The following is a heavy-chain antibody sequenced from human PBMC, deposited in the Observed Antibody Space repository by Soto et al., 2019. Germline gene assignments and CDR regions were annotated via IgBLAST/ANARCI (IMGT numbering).Heavy chain of an antibody. D-gene: IGHD3-9*01. V-gene: IGHV4-34*01. Sequence: QVQLQQWGAGLLKPSETLSLTCAVYGGSFSGYYWSWIRQPPGKGLEWIGEINHSGSTNYNPSLKSRVNIPVDTSKNQFSLKLSSVTAADTAVYYCAREGDILTGYFSEGHWGQGTLVTVSS. CDR3: AREGDILTGYFSEGH. CDR1: GGSFSGYY. CDR2: INHSGST. J-gene: IGHJ4*02.